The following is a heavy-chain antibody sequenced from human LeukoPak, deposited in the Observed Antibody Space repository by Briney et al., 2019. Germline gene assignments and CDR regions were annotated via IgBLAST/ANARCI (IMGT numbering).Heavy chain of an antibody. CDR1: GGSFSDYS. V-gene: IGHV4-34*01. Sequence: SETLSLTCAVYGGSFSDYSWTWIRQPPGKGLEWIGEINQSGGTNHNPSLMSRVTISVDTSKNQFSLKLSSVTAADTAVYYCARVGRAAAGSWFDPWGQGTLVTVSS. D-gene: IGHD6-13*01. J-gene: IGHJ5*02. CDR2: INQSGGT. CDR3: ARVGRAAAGSWFDP.